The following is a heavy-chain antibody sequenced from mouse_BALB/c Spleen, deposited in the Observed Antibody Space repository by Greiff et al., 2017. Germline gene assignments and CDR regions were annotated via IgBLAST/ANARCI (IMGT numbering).Heavy chain of an antibody. Sequence: VQLQQSGAELVRPGALVKLSCKASGFNIKDYYMHWVKQRPEQGLEWIGWIDPENGNTIYDPKFQGKASITADTSSNTAYLQLSSLTSEDTAVYYCARSGRYDYFDYWGQGTTLTVSS. V-gene: IGHV14-1*02. CDR3: ARSGRYDYFDY. J-gene: IGHJ2*01. CDR1: GFNIKDYY. D-gene: IGHD2-14*01. CDR2: IDPENGNT.